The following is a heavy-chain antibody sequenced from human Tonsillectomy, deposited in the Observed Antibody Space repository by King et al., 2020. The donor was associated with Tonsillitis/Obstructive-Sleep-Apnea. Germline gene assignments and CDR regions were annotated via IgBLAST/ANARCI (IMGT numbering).Heavy chain of an antibody. J-gene: IGHJ5*02. Sequence: VQLVESGGGLVQPGGSLRLSCAASGFSFSSYDMHWVRLVIGKGLEWVSSIGTAGNTYYPGSVKGRFTISRENAKNSLHLQMNGLRAGDTAVYYCARAESGGGPMCDPWGQGTLVTVSS. CDR3: ARAESGGGPMCDP. CDR2: IGTAGNT. D-gene: IGHD2-15*01. V-gene: IGHV3-13*01. CDR1: GFSFSSYD.